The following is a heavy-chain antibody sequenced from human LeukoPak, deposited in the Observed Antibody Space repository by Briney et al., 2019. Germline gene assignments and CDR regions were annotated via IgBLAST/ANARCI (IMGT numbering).Heavy chain of an antibody. Sequence: PGGSLRLSCAASGFTFSSNYMSWVRQAPGKGLEWVSVIYSGGSTYYADSVKGRFTISRDNSKNTLYLQMNSPRAEDTAVYYCARVPGCSSTSCNYYYYYMDVWGKGTTVTVSS. CDR1: GFTFSSNY. CDR2: IYSGGST. CDR3: ARVPGCSSTSCNYYYYYMDV. J-gene: IGHJ6*03. V-gene: IGHV3-66*02. D-gene: IGHD2-2*01.